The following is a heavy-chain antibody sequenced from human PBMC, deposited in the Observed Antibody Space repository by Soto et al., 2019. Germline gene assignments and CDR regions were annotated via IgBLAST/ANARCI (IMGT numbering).Heavy chain of an antibody. J-gene: IGHJ4*02. CDR2: IIPIFGAT. CDR1: GGTFGKSV. V-gene: IGHV1-69*01. D-gene: IGHD3-3*01. Sequence: VPLVQSGAEMKTPGSSVRVSCKASGGTFGKSVISWVRQAPGQGLEWMGGIIPIFGATHYAQKFQGRVTITADEFTTTAYMGLSSLQSEDTAVYYCARGQFYDFWSGYYLDYWGQGTLVTVSS. CDR3: ARGQFYDFWSGYYLDY.